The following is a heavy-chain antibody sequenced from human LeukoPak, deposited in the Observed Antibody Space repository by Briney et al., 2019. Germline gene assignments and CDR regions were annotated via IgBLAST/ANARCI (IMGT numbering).Heavy chain of an antibody. CDR2: ISSSSSYI. CDR1: GFTFSSYS. CDR3: ARDEWGDAFDI. D-gene: IGHD1-26*01. Sequence: GGSLRLSCAASGFTFSSYSMNWVRQAPGKGLEWVSSISSSSSYIHSADSVRVRFTISRDNAKNSLFLQMNSLRAEDTAVYYCARDEWGDAFDIWGQGTMVTVFS. J-gene: IGHJ3*02. V-gene: IGHV3-21*01.